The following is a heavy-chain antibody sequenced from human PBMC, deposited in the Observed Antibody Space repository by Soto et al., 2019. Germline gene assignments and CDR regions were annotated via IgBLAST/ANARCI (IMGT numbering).Heavy chain of an antibody. CDR3: AKEKISTSCCNWFDP. D-gene: IGHD2-2*01. Sequence: PGGSLRLSCVASGFSFSHYGMHWVRQAPGKGLEWVAIIWHDGSKEYYADSVKGRFTVSRDNYKNTVYLQMNSLRAEDTAVYYCAKEKISTSCCNWFDPWGQGTLVTVSS. CDR1: GFSFSHYG. V-gene: IGHV3-33*06. J-gene: IGHJ5*02. CDR2: IWHDGSKE.